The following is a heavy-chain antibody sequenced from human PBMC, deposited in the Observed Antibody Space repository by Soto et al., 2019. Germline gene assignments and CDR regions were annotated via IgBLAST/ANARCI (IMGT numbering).Heavy chain of an antibody. CDR1: GGSISSSY. CDR2: IYYTGTT. Sequence: PSENLSLTCTVSGGSISSSYWSWIRQPPGKGLEWIGYIYYTGTTYYSPSLKSRVIISVGASKNQFSLKLSSVTAADTAVYYCARDFWFEELSGGYYHYAMHVRGPATTVTVSS. CDR3: ARDFWFEELSGGYYHYAMHV. J-gene: IGHJ6*02. D-gene: IGHD3-10*01. V-gene: IGHV4-59*01.